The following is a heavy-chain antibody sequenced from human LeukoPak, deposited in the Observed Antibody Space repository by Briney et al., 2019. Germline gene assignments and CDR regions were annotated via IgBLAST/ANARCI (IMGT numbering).Heavy chain of an antibody. J-gene: IGHJ4*02. CDR2: IRYDGSNK. V-gene: IGHV3-30*02. CDR3: AKDSTHYRVWDNYDSAGLTY. CDR1: GFTFSSYG. Sequence: GGSLRLSCAASGFTFSSYGMHWVRQAPGKGLEWVAFIRYDGSNKYYADSVKGRVTISRDNSKNTLYLQMNSLRAEDTAVYYCAKDSTHYRVWDNYDSAGLTYWGQGTLVTVSS. D-gene: IGHD3-22*01.